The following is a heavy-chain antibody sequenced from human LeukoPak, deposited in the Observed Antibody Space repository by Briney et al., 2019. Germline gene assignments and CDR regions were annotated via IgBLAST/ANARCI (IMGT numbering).Heavy chain of an antibody. CDR1: GGSISSGDYY. Sequence: PSQTLSLTCTVSGGSISSGDYYWSWIRQPAGKGLEWIGHIYTSGSTNYNPSLKSRVTISVDTSKNQFSLKLSSVTAADTAVYYCARDTLERPIDYWGQGTLVTVSS. CDR3: ARDTLERPIDY. J-gene: IGHJ4*02. CDR2: IYTSGST. D-gene: IGHD1-1*01. V-gene: IGHV4-61*09.